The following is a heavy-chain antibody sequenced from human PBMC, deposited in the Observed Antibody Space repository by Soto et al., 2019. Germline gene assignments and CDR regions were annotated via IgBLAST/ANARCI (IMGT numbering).Heavy chain of an antibody. CDR1: GYSFTTYW. CDR3: VREKDEQVGPNWFDP. D-gene: IGHD3-10*01. CDR2: IYPDDSDT. V-gene: IGHV5-51*04. Sequence: GESLKISCKGSGYSFTTYWIGWVRQMPGKGLEWMAIIYPDDSDTKYSSSFQGQVTISADKPISTAYLQWSSLKASDTAMYYCVREKDEQVGPNWFDPWGQGTLVTVSS. J-gene: IGHJ5*02.